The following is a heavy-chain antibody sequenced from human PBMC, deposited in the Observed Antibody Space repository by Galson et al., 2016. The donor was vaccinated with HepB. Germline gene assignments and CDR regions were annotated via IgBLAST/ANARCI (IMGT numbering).Heavy chain of an antibody. Sequence: SLRLSCAASGFTFRSYGMHWVRQAPGKGLEWVAIIWNDGTKDDYVASVRGRFTISRDNSNNTVYLQMNSLRVEDTAVYYCARGGRGAGSSWQAFYFDHWGQGTLLTVSS. J-gene: IGHJ4*02. CDR3: ARGGRGAGSSWQAFYFDH. CDR1: GFTFRSYG. V-gene: IGHV3-33*01. CDR2: IWNDGTKD. D-gene: IGHD3-10*01.